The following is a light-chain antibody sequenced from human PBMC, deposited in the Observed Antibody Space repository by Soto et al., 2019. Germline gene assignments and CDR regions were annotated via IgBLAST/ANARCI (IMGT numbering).Light chain of an antibody. Sequence: DVVVTQTPLSLSVTPGQPASISCKSSRSLLYTNGKTYLYWYLQRPGQPPQPLIDEVSNRFSGLPDRFSGGGSGTEFTLKISRVEAEDVGVYYCMQSIELPLTFGGGTKVDIK. CDR3: MQSIELPLT. CDR1: RSLLYTNGKTY. J-gene: IGKJ4*01. CDR2: EVS. V-gene: IGKV2D-29*01.